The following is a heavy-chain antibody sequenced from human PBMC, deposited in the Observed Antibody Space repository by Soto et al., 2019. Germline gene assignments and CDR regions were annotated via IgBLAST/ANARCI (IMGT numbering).Heavy chain of an antibody. V-gene: IGHV1-18*01. CDR2: VSGYNGHT. J-gene: IGHJ5*02. D-gene: IGHD1-26*01. Sequence: KLVQSGAEVKKPGASVKVSCQTSGYTFFSYAITWVRQAPGQGLEWMGWVSGYNGHTNYAQKFQERVTMTRDISTTTVFMEVRNLRSDDTAVYYCARFLGPTSSKNWFDPWGQGTLVTVSS. CDR1: GYTFFSYA. CDR3: ARFLGPTSSKNWFDP.